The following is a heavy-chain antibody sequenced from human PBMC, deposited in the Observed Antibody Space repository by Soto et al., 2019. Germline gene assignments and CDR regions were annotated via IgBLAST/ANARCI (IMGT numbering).Heavy chain of an antibody. V-gene: IGHV3-23*01. CDR3: AKDGDPRSPGGHHDY. CDR2: ISGSGGST. D-gene: IGHD7-27*01. CDR1: GFTFSSYA. Sequence: EVQLLESGGGLVQPGGSLRLSCAASGFTFSSYAMSWVRQTPGRGLEWVSTISGSGGSTYYADSVKGRFTISRDNSKNTLYLQMNSLRAEDTAVYYCAKDGDPRSPGGHHDYWGQGTLVTVSS. J-gene: IGHJ4*02.